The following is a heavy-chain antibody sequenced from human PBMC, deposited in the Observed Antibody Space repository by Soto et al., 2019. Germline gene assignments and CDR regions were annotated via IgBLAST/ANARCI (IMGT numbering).Heavy chain of an antibody. V-gene: IGHV4-4*07. Sequence: QVQLQESGPGLVKPSETLSLTCSVSGDSISNNYWSWIRQPAGKGLEWIGRIYISGDTNYNPSLKGRVTMSVDTSKNPFSLKLSSVTAADTAVYYCAREYTETVAGPTPYYFDYWGQGTLVTVSA. D-gene: IGHD6-19*01. CDR1: GDSISNNY. CDR3: AREYTETVAGPTPYYFDY. CDR2: IYISGDT. J-gene: IGHJ4*02.